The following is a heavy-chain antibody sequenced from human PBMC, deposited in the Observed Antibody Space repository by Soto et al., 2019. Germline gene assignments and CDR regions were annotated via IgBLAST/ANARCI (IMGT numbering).Heavy chain of an antibody. CDR1: GYSFAGYW. CDR2: IDPSDSQT. J-gene: IGHJ4*02. D-gene: IGHD3-22*01. Sequence: GESLKISCKGSGYSFAGYWITWVRQKPGKGLEWMGRIDPSDSQTYYGPSFRGRVTISVTKSITTVFLQWSSLRASDTAMYYCARQIYDSDTGPNFQYYFDSWGQGTPVTVSS. V-gene: IGHV5-10-1*01. CDR3: ARQIYDSDTGPNFQYYFDS.